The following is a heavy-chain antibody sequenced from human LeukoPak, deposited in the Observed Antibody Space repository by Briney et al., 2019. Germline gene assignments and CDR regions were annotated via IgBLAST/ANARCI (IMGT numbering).Heavy chain of an antibody. V-gene: IGHV4-31*03. CDR1: GGSISSGGYY. CDR3: ARGGGWYYFDY. J-gene: IGHJ4*02. D-gene: IGHD6-19*01. CDR2: IYYSGST. Sequence: SETLSLTCTVSGGSISSGGYYWSWIRQHPGKGLEWIGYIYYSGSTYYNPSHKSRVTISVDTSKNQFSLKLSSVTAADTAVYYCARGGGWYYFDYWGQGTLVTVSS.